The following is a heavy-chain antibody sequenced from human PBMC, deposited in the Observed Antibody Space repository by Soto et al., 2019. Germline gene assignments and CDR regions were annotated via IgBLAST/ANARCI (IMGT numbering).Heavy chain of an antibody. CDR2: INHSGSA. CDR1: GGSFNAYY. D-gene: IGHD2-2*01. J-gene: IGHJ4*02. V-gene: IGHV4-34*01. Sequence: QVQLQQWGAGLLKPSETLSLTCAVYGGSFNAYYWSWIRQPPGKGLEWIGEINHSGSASYNPSLKSRVTISVDTSKNQFSLKMSSVTAADTAVYYCASRLIAVVPGAGNGYFDYWGQGTLVTVSS. CDR3: ASRLIAVVPGAGNGYFDY.